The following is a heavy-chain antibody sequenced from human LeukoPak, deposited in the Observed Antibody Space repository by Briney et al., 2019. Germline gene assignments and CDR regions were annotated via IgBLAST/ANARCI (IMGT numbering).Heavy chain of an antibody. CDR2: ISSSSSTI. J-gene: IGHJ4*02. Sequence: GGSLRLSCAASGFAFSSHSMNWVRQAPGKGLEWVSYISSSSSTIYYADSVKGRFTISRDNAKNSLYLQMNSLRAEDTAVYYCARGAYYYEDWGQGTLVTVSS. V-gene: IGHV3-48*01. CDR3: ARGAYYYED. D-gene: IGHD3-22*01. CDR1: GFAFSSHS.